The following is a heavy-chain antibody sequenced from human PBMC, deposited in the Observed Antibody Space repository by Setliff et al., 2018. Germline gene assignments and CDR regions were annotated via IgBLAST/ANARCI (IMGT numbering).Heavy chain of an antibody. CDR1: GFIFSDYY. Sequence: TGGSLRLSCAASGFIFSDYYMTWIRQAPGKGLEWVSYISRGGNYANYADSVKGRFIISRDNAKNSLYLQMNGLRVEDTAVYYCARDAKNYGDYEASLEYWGQGTVVTVSS. D-gene: IGHD4-17*01. V-gene: IGHV3-11*05. CDR2: ISRGGNYA. CDR3: ARDAKNYGDYEASLEY. J-gene: IGHJ4*02.